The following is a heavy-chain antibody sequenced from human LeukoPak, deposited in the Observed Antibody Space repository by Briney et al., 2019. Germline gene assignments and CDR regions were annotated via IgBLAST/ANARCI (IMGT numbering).Heavy chain of an antibody. J-gene: IGHJ4*02. Sequence: ASVKVSCKVYGYTLTELSMHWVRQAPGKGLEWMGGFDPEDGETIYAQKFQGRVTMTEDRSTDTAYMELSSLRSEDTAVYYCATVQKQDYDTRPYYDHWGQGTLVTVSS. D-gene: IGHD3-22*01. CDR1: GYTLTELS. CDR3: ATVQKQDYDTRPYYDH. CDR2: FDPEDGET. V-gene: IGHV1-24*01.